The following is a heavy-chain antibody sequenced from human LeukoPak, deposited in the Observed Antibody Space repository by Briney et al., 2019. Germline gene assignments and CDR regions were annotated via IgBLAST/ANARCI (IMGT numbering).Heavy chain of an antibody. Sequence: SETLSLTCIVSGGSISSHYWSWIRQPPGKGLEWIGYIYYTGSTNYNPSLKSRVTISVDTSKNQFSLELSSVTAADTAMYYCARGPVTTSGNCFGPWGQGTLVTVSS. D-gene: IGHD4-17*01. CDR1: GGSISSHY. J-gene: IGHJ5*02. V-gene: IGHV4-59*08. CDR2: IYYTGST. CDR3: ARGPVTTSGNCFGP.